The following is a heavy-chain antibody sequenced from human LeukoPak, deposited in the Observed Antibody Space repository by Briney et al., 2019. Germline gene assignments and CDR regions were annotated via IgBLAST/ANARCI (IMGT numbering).Heavy chain of an antibody. CDR2: IKQEGSEK. Sequence: GGPLRLACGRFGYTCSSWWMRCPRKARGKGREWVGNIKQEGSEKYYVDSVNGRFTISRDNAKNSLYLQMNSLRAEDTAVYDCAREDIVVVRWGQGTLVTVSS. CDR3: AREDIVVVR. V-gene: IGHV3-7*01. CDR1: GYTCSSWW. J-gene: IGHJ4*02. D-gene: IGHD2-2*01.